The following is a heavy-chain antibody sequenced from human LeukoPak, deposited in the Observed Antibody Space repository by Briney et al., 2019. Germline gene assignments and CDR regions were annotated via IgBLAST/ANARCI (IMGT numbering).Heavy chain of an antibody. CDR3: ARDQYYSSSD. J-gene: IGHJ4*02. CDR2: IKEDGSEK. V-gene: IGHV3-7*03. Sequence: GGSLRLSCAASGFTFSNYWMSWVRQAPGKGLEWVANIKEDGSEKYYVDAVKGRFTISRDNAKKSLFLQMNSLRAEDTAVYYCARDQYYSSSDWGQGTLVTVSS. D-gene: IGHD6-19*01. CDR1: GFTFSNYW.